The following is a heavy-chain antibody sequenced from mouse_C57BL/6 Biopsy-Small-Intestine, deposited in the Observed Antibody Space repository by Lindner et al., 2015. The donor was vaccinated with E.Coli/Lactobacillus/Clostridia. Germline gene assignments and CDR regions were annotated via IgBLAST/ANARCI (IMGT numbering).Heavy chain of an antibody. CDR1: GYTFTSYG. Sequence: VQLQESGAELARPGASVKLSCKASGYTFTSYGISWVKQRTGQGLEWIGEIYPRSGNTYYNEKFKGKATLTADKSSSTAYMELRSLTSEDSAVYFCAREEDIYYDYGYYAMDYWGQGTSVTVSS. V-gene: IGHV1-81*01. CDR2: IYPRSGNT. CDR3: AREEDIYYDYGYYAMDY. J-gene: IGHJ4*01. D-gene: IGHD2-4*01.